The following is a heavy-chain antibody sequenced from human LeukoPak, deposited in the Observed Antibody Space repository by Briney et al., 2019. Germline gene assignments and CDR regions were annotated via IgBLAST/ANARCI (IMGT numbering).Heavy chain of an antibody. CDR3: ARAPSRDPFDI. CDR2: IYHSGST. V-gene: IGHV4-30-2*01. D-gene: IGHD6-6*01. CDR1: GGSISSGGYY. Sequence: SETLSLTCTVSGGSISSGGYYWSWIRQPPGKGLEWIGYIYHSGSTYYNPSLKSRVTISVDRSKNQFSLKLSSVTAADTAVYYCARAPSRDPFDIWGQGTMVTVSS. J-gene: IGHJ3*02.